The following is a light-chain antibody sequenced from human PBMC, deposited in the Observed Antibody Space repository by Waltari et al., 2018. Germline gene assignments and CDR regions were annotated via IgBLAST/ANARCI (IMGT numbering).Light chain of an antibody. J-gene: IGKJ1*01. CDR2: GAS. CDR3: QNHERLPAT. V-gene: IGKV3-20*01. Sequence: EIVLTQSPGTRSLSQGERATLSCRASQSIGRYLALYQQKPDQAPRLLIYGASSRATGIPDRFSGSGSGTDFSLTISRLEPEDFAVYYCQNHERLPATFGQGTKVEIK. CDR1: QSIGRY.